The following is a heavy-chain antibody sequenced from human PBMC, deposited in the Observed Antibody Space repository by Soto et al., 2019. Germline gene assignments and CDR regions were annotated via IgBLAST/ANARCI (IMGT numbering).Heavy chain of an antibody. Sequence: SETLSLTCTVSGGSISSSSYYWGWIRQPPGKGLEWIGNIYYTGSTHYNPSLKSRVTMSVDTSKNQFSLKLTSVTAADTAVYYCARELGSGSYIDYWGQGTLVT. CDR3: ARELGSGSYIDY. D-gene: IGHD3-10*01. J-gene: IGHJ4*02. CDR1: GGSISSSSYY. V-gene: IGHV4-39*01. CDR2: IYYTGST.